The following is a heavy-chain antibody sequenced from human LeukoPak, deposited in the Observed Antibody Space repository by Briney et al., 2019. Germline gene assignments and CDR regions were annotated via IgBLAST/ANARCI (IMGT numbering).Heavy chain of an antibody. Sequence: GASVKVSCKASGYIFTSYDINWVRQAPGQGPVWMGWMNPNTSETGYVQKLQGRVTMTKDTSISTAYLELSSLRFEDTAIYYCARASLVDYPTLDFWGQGTLVTVSS. D-gene: IGHD4-11*01. CDR2: MNPNTSET. J-gene: IGHJ4*02. V-gene: IGHV1-8*01. CDR3: ARASLVDYPTLDF. CDR1: GYIFTSYD.